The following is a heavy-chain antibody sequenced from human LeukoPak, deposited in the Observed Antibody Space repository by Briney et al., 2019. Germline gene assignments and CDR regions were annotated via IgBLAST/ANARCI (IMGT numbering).Heavy chain of an antibody. CDR3: ATIAVARNDAFDI. D-gene: IGHD6-19*01. CDR2: MNPHSGNA. J-gene: IGHJ3*02. CDR1: GYTFTSYD. Sequence: ASVKVSCKASGYTFTSYDINWVRQAAGQGLEWMGWMNPHSGNAGYAQKFQGRVTMTRDTSISTAYMELSRLRSDDTAVYYCATIAVARNDAFDIWGQGTMVTVSS. V-gene: IGHV1-8*01.